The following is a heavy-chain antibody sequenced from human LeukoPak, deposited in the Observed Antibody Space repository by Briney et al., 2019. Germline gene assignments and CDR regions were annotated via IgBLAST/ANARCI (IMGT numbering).Heavy chain of an antibody. J-gene: IGHJ4*02. CDR3: ARTDSGSYYVIDY. D-gene: IGHD1-26*01. CDR2: IYYSGST. Sequence: SETLSLTCTVSGGSVSSYYWSWIRQPPGKGLEWIGYIYYSGSTNYNPSLKSRVTISVDTSKNQFSLKLSSVTAADTAAYYCARTDSGSYYVIDYWGQGTLVTVSS. CDR1: GGSVSSYY. V-gene: IGHV4-59*02.